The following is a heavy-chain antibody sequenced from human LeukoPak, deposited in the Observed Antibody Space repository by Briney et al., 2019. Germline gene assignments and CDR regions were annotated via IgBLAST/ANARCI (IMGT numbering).Heavy chain of an antibody. Sequence: PSETLSLTCTVSGGSISSYYWSWIRQPPGKGLEWIGYIYYSGSTHYNPSLKSRLTISVDTSKNQFSLKLSSVTAADTAVYYCARSATSGYFLFTFWGQGTLVTVSS. J-gene: IGHJ4*02. CDR2: IYYSGST. V-gene: IGHV4-59*08. D-gene: IGHD3-22*01. CDR3: ARSATSGYFLFTF. CDR1: GGSISSYY.